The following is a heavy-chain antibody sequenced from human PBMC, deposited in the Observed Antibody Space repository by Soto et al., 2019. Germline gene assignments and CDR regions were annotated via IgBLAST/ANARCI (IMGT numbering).Heavy chain of an antibody. CDR3: ERGRGDGYNFG. CDR1: GGTFSSYT. J-gene: IGHJ4*02. Sequence: QVQLVQSGAEVKKPGSSVKVSCKASGGTFSSYTISWVRQAPGQGLEWMGRIIPILGIANYAQKFQGRVTXPXXKSTCTAYMELSSLRSEDTAVYYCERGRGDGYNFGWGQGTLVTVSS. CDR2: IIPILGIA. V-gene: IGHV1-69*02. D-gene: IGHD5-12*01.